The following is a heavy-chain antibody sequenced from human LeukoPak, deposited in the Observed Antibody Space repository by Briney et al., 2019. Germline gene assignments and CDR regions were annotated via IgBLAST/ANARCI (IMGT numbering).Heavy chain of an antibody. J-gene: IGHJ6*03. D-gene: IGHD2-2*01. Sequence: SETLSLTCTVSGGSISSYYWSWIRQPPGKGLEWIGYIYYSGSTNYNPSLKSRVTISVDTSKNQFSLKLSSVTAADTAVYYCARSNADGYYYYYYMDVWGKGTTVTISS. CDR1: GGSISSYY. CDR2: IYYSGST. CDR3: ARSNADGYYYYYYMDV. V-gene: IGHV4-59*01.